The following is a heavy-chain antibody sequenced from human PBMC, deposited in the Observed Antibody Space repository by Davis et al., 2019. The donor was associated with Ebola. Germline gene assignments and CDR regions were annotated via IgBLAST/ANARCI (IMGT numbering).Heavy chain of an antibody. CDR3: ARDIAADYFDY. CDR2: IYSGGST. V-gene: IGHV3-53*01. Sequence: GGSLRLSCAASGFTFSSYAMSWVRQAPGKGLEWVSLIYSGGSTFYADSVRGRFTISRDNSKNTLYLQMNSLRADDTAVYYCARDIAADYFDYWGQGTLVTVSS. CDR1: GFTFSSYA. J-gene: IGHJ4*02. D-gene: IGHD6-25*01.